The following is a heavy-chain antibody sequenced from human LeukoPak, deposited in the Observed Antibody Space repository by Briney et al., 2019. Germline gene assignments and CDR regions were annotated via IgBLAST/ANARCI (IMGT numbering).Heavy chain of an antibody. J-gene: IGHJ4*02. CDR2: ITYSGGST. D-gene: IGHD3-10*01. CDR1: GFSFSDYA. V-gene: IGHV3-23*01. Sequence: GGSLRVSCAASGFSFSDYAMNWVRQAPGKGLEWVSTITYSGGSTYYAESVKGRFTISRDNSKNTLYLQMNSLRAEDMAVYYCAKGYSGSGTYMYYFDYWGQGTLVTVSS. CDR3: AKGYSGSGTYMYYFDY.